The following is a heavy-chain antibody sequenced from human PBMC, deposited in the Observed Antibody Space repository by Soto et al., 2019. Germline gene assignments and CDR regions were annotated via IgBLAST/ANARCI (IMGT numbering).Heavy chain of an antibody. CDR2: IFSSGST. V-gene: IGHV4-4*07. Sequence: SETLSLTCSVSGGSISSYYWSWIRQPAGKGLEWIGRIFSSGSTNYNPSLKSRVSMSVDTSKKQSSLKLRSVTAADTAVYYCARDPLTRFDFWGQGTLVTVSS. CDR3: ARDPLTRFDF. D-gene: IGHD3-16*02. CDR1: GGSISSYY. J-gene: IGHJ4*02.